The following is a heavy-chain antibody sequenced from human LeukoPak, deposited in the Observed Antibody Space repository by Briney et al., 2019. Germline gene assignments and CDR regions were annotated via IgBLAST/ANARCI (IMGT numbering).Heavy chain of an antibody. CDR1: GGTFSSYA. J-gene: IGHJ4*02. Sequence: ASVKVSCKASGGTFSSYAISWVQQAPGQGLEWMGRIIPIFGIANYAQKFQGRVTITADKSTSTAYMELSSLRSEDTAVYYCARGWGRSSGSYWDIDYWGQGTLVTVSS. V-gene: IGHV1-69*04. D-gene: IGHD3-10*01. CDR3: ARGWGRSSGSYWDIDY. CDR2: IIPIFGIA.